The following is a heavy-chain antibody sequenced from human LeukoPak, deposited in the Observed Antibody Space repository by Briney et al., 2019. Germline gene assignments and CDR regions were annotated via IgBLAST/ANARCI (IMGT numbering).Heavy chain of an antibody. CDR1: GGSISSYY. V-gene: IGHV4-59*01. D-gene: IGHD4-11*01. CDR3: ASFDFDYTRDYNWFDP. J-gene: IGHJ5*02. Sequence: SETLSLTCTVSGGSISSYYWSWIRQPPGKGLEWIGYIYYSGSTNYNPSLKSRVTISVDTSKNQFSLKLSSVTAADTAVYYCASFDFDYTRDYNWFDPWGQGTLVTVSS. CDR2: IYYSGST.